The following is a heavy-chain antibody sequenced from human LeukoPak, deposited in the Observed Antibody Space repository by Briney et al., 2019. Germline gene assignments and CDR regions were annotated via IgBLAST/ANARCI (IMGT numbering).Heavy chain of an antibody. CDR3: AREVARGDSSGYYLYYYYYYMDV. CDR1: GGSISSYY. J-gene: IGHJ6*03. D-gene: IGHD3-22*01. Sequence: SETLSLTCTVSGGSISSYYWSWIRQPPGKGLEWIGYIYYSGSTNYNPSLKSRVTISVDTSKNQFSLKLSPVTAADTAVYYCAREVARGDSSGYYLYYYYYYMDVWGKGTTVTVSS. CDR2: IYYSGST. V-gene: IGHV4-59*01.